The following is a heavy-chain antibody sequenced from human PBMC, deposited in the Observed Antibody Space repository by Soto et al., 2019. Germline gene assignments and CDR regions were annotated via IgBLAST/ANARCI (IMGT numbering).Heavy chain of an antibody. D-gene: IGHD1-7*01. Sequence: PSETLSLTCAVSGGSFTSNNWWTWVRQPPGQGLEWIGEIYRTGSTNYNPSLKSRVTISLDKSENQLSLKVTSLTAEDTAVYYCASRDPGTSVDYWGQGTLVTVSS. CDR2: IYRTGST. V-gene: IGHV4-4*02. J-gene: IGHJ4*02. CDR3: ASRDPGTSVDY. CDR1: GGSFTSNNW.